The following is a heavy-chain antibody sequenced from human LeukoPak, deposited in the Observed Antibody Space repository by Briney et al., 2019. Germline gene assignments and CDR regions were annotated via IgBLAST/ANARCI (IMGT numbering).Heavy chain of an antibody. J-gene: IGHJ6*03. CDR1: GFPFSSYA. CDR2: NNSSGGST. Sequence: GGSLRLSCAASGFPFSSYAMSWVRHAPGKGLVWVSRNNSSGGSTSYADSVKGRFTISRDNSKNTLYLQMNSLRAEDTAVYYCANAPDIVVVPVYYYYMDVWGKGTTVTVSS. D-gene: IGHD2-2*01. CDR3: ANAPDIVVVPVYYYYMDV. V-gene: IGHV3-23*01.